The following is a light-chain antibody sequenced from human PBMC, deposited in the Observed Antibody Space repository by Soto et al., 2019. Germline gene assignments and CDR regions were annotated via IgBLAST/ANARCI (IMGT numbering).Light chain of an antibody. Sequence: EIVLTQSPGTLSLSPGEGATLSCRASQSVSATYIAWYQQKSGQAPRLLLYGSSSRATGVADRFSGSGSGTEFTLTIDRLEPEDFATYYCQQYGSSPRAFGQGTKVEVK. CDR2: GSS. J-gene: IGKJ1*01. V-gene: IGKV3-20*01. CDR3: QQYGSSPRA. CDR1: QSVSATY.